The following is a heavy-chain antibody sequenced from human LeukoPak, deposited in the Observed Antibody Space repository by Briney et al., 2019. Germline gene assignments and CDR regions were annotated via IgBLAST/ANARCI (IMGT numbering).Heavy chain of an antibody. V-gene: IGHV3-66*01. J-gene: IGHJ5*02. CDR3: ARESETYSSGFDP. CDR1: GFIVSTNY. CDR2: LYSGGTT. D-gene: IGHD6-19*01. Sequence: GGSLRLSCAASGFIVSTNYMSWVRQAPGKGLEWVSVLYSGGTTYYADSVKGGFTISRDNAKNSLYLQMNSLRAEDTAVYYCARESETYSSGFDPWGQGTLVTVSS.